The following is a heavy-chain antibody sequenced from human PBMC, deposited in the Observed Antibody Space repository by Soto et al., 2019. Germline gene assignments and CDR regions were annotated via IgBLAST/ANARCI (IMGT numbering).Heavy chain of an antibody. V-gene: IGHV4-59*01. CDR2: IYNSGTT. D-gene: IGHD3-10*01. CDR1: GDSITSNH. J-gene: IGHJ5*02. Sequence: SETLSLTCAVSGDSITSNHWNWIRQPPGRGLEWIGYIYNSGTTKYNPSLKSRVIISVDTSKNQLSLKLSSVTAADTAVYYCARVSMSSVSWGFDPWGQGTLVTVSS. CDR3: ARVSMSSVSWGFDP.